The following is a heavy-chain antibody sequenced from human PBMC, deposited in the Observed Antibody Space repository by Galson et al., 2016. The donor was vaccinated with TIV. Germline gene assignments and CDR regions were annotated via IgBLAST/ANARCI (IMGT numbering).Heavy chain of an antibody. D-gene: IGHD3-16*02. CDR1: GYSFTSYY. Sequence: SVKVSCKASGYSFTSYYIHWVRQAPGQGLEWMAIINPNGGSTSYAQRFQGRVAVFTDTSTSTVYMEVSRLRLEDTAIYYCARGQEGYTYGYNRFDPWGQGTLVTVSS. V-gene: IGHV1-46*01. CDR3: ARGQEGYTYGYNRFDP. CDR2: INPNGGST. J-gene: IGHJ5*02.